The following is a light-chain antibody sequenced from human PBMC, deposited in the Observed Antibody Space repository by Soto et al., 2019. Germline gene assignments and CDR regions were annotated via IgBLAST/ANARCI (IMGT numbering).Light chain of an antibody. Sequence: EIVMTQSPATLSASPGETVTLPCRASQSISSGLAWYQQKPGQAPKLLIYAASTRATGIPARFSGSGSGTEFTLTISSLQSEDFAVYYCHQYNNWPPITFGPGTRLEIK. V-gene: IGKV3-15*01. CDR1: QSISSG. CDR2: AAS. CDR3: HQYNNWPPIT. J-gene: IGKJ5*01.